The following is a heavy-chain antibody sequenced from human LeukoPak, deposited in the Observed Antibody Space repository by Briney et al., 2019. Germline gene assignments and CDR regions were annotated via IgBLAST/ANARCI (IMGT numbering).Heavy chain of an antibody. Sequence: GGSLRLSCAASGFTFSDYYMSWIRQAPGKGLEWVSYISSSGSTTYYADSVKGRFTISRDNSKNTLYLQMNSLRAEDTAVYYCARDDSSALGGGYYMDVWGKGTTVTVSS. CDR3: ARDDSSALGGGYYMDV. CDR2: ISSSGSTT. V-gene: IGHV3-11*01. D-gene: IGHD3-22*01. CDR1: GFTFSDYY. J-gene: IGHJ6*03.